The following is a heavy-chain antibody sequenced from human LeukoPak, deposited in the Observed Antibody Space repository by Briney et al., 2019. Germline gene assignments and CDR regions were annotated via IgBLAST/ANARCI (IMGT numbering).Heavy chain of an antibody. D-gene: IGHD4-11*01. CDR1: GFSFSNTG. Sequence: PGRSLRLSCAASGFSFSNTGMHWVRQAPGKGLEWVALIWYDGSNSDYADSVKGRFTISRDNSKNTVHLQMNNLGAEDTAVYYCAKHHGTTATAVQLRAPYFDYWGQGALVTVSS. J-gene: IGHJ4*02. CDR3: AKHHGTTATAVQLRAPYFDY. CDR2: IWYDGSNS. V-gene: IGHV3-33*06.